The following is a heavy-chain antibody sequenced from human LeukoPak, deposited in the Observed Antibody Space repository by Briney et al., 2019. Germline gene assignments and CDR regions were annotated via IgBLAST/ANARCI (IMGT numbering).Heavy chain of an antibody. CDR1: GFTFSSYS. V-gene: IGHV3-21*01. CDR2: ISSSSSYI. J-gene: IGHJ5*02. Sequence: PGGSLRLSCAASGFTFSSYSMNWVRQAPGKGLEWVSSISSSSSYIYYADSVKGRFTISRDNAKNSLYLQMNSLRAEDTAVYYCAAIVVPAASNWFDPWGQGTLVTVSS. D-gene: IGHD2-2*01. CDR3: AAIVVPAASNWFDP.